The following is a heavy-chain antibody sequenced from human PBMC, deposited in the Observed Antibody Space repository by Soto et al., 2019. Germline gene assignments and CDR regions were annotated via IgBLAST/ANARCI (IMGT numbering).Heavy chain of an antibody. CDR1: GFTVSSNY. CDR2: IYSGGST. J-gene: IGHJ4*02. Sequence: PGGSLRLSCAASGFTVSSNYMSWVRQAPGKGLEWVSVIYSGGSTYYADSVKGRFTISRHNSKNTLYLQMNSLRAEDTAVYYCARGRSLDYGDYFAYRGQRTPVIVSS. D-gene: IGHD4-17*01. V-gene: IGHV3-53*04. CDR3: ARGRSLDYGDYFAY.